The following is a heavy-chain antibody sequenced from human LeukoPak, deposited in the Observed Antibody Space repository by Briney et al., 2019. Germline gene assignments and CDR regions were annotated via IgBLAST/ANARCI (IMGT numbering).Heavy chain of an antibody. D-gene: IGHD4-11*01. CDR2: IWSDGTNR. Sequence: PGGSLRLSCEASGFIFNHYALHWVRQAPPKGLEWVAVIWSDGTNRYYADSVKGRFSIFRDDSQKRVFLQMNSLRAEDTAVYYCVRDAQRGFDYSNSLQYWGQGALVTVSS. CDR3: VRDAQRGFDYSNSLQY. J-gene: IGHJ4*02. CDR1: GFIFNHYA. V-gene: IGHV3-33*01.